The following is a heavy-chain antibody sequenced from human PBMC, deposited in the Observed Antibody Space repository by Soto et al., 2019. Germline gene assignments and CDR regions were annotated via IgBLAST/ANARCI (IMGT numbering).Heavy chain of an antibody. V-gene: IGHV4-4*02. CDR2: IYHSGST. Sequence: LSLTFAVSGGSISSSNWWSWVRQPPGKGLEWIGEIYHSGSTNYNPSLKSRVTISVDKSKNQFSLKLSSVTAADTAVYYCARGGIAVAGGGMDVWGQGTTVTVSS. CDR3: ARGGIAVAGGGMDV. CDR1: GGSISSSNW. J-gene: IGHJ6*02. D-gene: IGHD6-19*01.